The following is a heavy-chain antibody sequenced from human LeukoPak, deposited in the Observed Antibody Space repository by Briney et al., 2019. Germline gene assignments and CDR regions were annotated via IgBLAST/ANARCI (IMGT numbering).Heavy chain of an antibody. CDR2: IWHDGSHK. D-gene: IGHD3-10*01. CDR1: GFAFNTYA. Sequence: GRSLRLSCAASGFAFNTYAMHWVRHPPAQGMEWVALIWHDGSHKFYSNSVRGQFTISRDNSKNTVSLQMNNLRPEDAAVYYCARGIFGSGSYPDFWGQGTLVTVSS. CDR3: ARGIFGSGSYPDF. V-gene: IGHV3-33*01. J-gene: IGHJ4*02.